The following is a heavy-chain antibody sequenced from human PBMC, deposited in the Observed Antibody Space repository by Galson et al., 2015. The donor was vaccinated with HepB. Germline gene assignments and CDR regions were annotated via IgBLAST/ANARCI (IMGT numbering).Heavy chain of an antibody. CDR2: IRSKASGATT. V-gene: IGHV3-49*03. J-gene: IGHJ4*02. CDR1: GFSLRDYF. Sequence: SLRLSCAASGFSLRDYFINWFRQAPGKGLEWVGLIRSKASGATTDYAASVKGRFTISSDDAKNIAYLQMNSLRTEDTGVYYCVRISMVRGFDNWGQGTLVTVSS. D-gene: IGHD3-10*01. CDR3: VRISMVRGFDN.